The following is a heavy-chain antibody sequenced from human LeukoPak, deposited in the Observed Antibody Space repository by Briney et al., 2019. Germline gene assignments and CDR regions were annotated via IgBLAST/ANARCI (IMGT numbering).Heavy chain of an antibody. Sequence: GASVKVSCKASGFSFTGSVIQWVRQARGQRLEWIGWIVVGSGNTNYAQKFQERVTITRDRSTSTAYMELSSLRSEDTAVYYCAIGKPYNTGWPPLFHSDYWGQGTLVTVSS. V-gene: IGHV1-58*02. CDR2: IVVGSGNT. D-gene: IGHD6-19*01. CDR3: AIGKPYNTGWPPLFHSDY. CDR1: GFSFTGSV. J-gene: IGHJ4*02.